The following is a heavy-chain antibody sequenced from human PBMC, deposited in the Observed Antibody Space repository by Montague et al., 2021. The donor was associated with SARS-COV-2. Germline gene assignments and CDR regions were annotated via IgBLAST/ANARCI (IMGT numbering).Heavy chain of an antibody. CDR3: ARETMTADAFDI. CDR1: GASVGSSD. D-gene: IGHD1-14*01. V-gene: IGHV4-59*02. Sequence: SETRSLTCTVSGASVGSSDWGWIRQSPGKGLEWFGYFYSVGSTDYNPSLKSRATISRDTSKNQFSLKVRSVTAADTAVYYCARETMTADAFDIWGQGTMVTVSS. CDR2: FYSVGST. J-gene: IGHJ3*02.